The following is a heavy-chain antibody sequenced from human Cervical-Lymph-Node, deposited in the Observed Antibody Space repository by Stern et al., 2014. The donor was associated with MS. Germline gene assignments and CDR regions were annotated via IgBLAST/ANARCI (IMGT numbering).Heavy chain of an antibody. D-gene: IGHD5-18*01. V-gene: IGHV3-30*18. Sequence: QVQLVQSGGGVVQPGRSLRLSCAASGFTFSSYGMHWVRQAPGKGLEWVAFISYDGSNKDYANSVKGRFIISRDNSKDTLYLQMNSLRVEDTAVYYCVKDIDSYGFSWGQGTQATVSS. CDR1: GFTFSSYG. J-gene: IGHJ4*02. CDR3: VKDIDSYGFS. CDR2: ISYDGSNK.